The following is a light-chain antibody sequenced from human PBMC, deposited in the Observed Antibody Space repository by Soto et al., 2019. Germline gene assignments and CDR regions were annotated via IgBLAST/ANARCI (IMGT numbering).Light chain of an antibody. V-gene: IGKV3-20*01. CDR1: QSVGGNF. CDR2: GAS. CDR3: QQYGSSPYT. Sequence: EIVLTQSPGTLSLSPGERATLSCRASQSVGGNFLAWYQHKPGRALRLLIFGASNRAGGIPDRFSGSVSGTDFTLTISSLEPEDFAVYYCQQYGSSPYTFGQGTKLEIK. J-gene: IGKJ2*01.